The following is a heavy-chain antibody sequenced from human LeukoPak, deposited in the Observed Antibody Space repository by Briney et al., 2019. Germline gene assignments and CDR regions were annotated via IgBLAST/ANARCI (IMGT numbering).Heavy chain of an antibody. CDR2: IYYSGNT. CDR1: GGSISSSSYY. D-gene: IGHD6-13*01. Sequence: SETLPLTCTVSGGSISSSSYYWGWIRQPPGKGLEWIGSIYYSGNTYYNPSLKSRVTISVDTSKNQFSLKLSSVTAADTAVYYCARLRSDSSSWYLAYWGQGTLVTVSS. V-gene: IGHV4-39*01. J-gene: IGHJ4*02. CDR3: ARLRSDSSSWYLAY.